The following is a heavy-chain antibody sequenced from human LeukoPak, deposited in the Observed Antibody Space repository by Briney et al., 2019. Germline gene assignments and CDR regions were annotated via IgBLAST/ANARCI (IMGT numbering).Heavy chain of an antibody. J-gene: IGHJ3*02. CDR2: IIPILGIA. CDR3: ARDYDYGDFNSAFDI. D-gene: IGHD4-17*01. CDR1: GGTFSSYA. V-gene: IGHV1-69*04. Sequence: SVKVSCKASGGTFSSYAISWVRQAPGQGLVWMGRIIPILGIANYAQKFQGRVTITADKSTSTAYMELSSLRSEDTAVYYCARDYDYGDFNSAFDIWGQGTMVTVSS.